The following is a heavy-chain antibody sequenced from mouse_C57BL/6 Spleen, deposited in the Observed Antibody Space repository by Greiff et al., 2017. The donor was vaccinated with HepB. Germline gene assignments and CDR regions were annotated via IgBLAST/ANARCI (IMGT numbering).Heavy chain of an antibody. Sequence: VQLQESGAELVKPGASVKISCKASGYAFSSYWMNWVKQRPGKGLEWIGQIYPGDGDTNYNGKFKGKATLTADKSSSTAYMQLSSLTSEDSAVYFCAREDLGRGFAYWGQGTLVTVSA. CDR2: IYPGDGDT. J-gene: IGHJ3*01. V-gene: IGHV1-80*01. CDR1: GYAFSSYW. D-gene: IGHD4-1*01. CDR3: AREDLGRGFAY.